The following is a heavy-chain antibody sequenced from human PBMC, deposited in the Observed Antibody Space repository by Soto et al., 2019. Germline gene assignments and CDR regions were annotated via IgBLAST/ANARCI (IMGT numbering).Heavy chain of an antibody. CDR2: IIPILGIA. V-gene: IGHV1-69*10. Sequence: ASVKVSCKASGGTFSSYAISWVRQAPGQGLEWMGGIIPILGIANYAQKFQGRVTITADKSTSTAYMELSSLRSEDTAVYYCARGDCTNGVCYVFDYWGQGTLVTVSS. CDR3: ARGDCTNGVCYVFDY. CDR1: GGTFSSYA. D-gene: IGHD2-8*01. J-gene: IGHJ4*02.